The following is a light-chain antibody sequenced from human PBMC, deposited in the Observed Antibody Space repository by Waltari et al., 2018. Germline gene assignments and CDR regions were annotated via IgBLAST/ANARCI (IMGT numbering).Light chain of an antibody. V-gene: IGKV3-11*01. J-gene: IGKJ3*01. CDR3: QHRGHWPPDAT. CDR1: QSVDIY. Sequence: IVLTQSPATLSLSPGERATLSCRASQSVDIYLAWYQQKPGQAPRRLIYDASTRATGIPARFSGSGSGTDFTLTISSLEPEDFAVYYCQHRGHWPPDATFGPGTKVDIK. CDR2: DAS.